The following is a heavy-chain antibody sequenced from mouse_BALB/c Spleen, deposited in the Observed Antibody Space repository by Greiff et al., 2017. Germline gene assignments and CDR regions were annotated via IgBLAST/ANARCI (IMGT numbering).Heavy chain of an antibody. CDR3: ARHNYDYDRDYAMDY. J-gene: IGHJ4*01. Sequence: DVHLVESGGGLVKPGGSLKLSCAASGFAFSSYDMSWVRQTPEKRLEWVAYISSGGGSTYYPDTVKGRFTISRDNAKNTLYLQMSSLKSEDTAMYYCARHNYDYDRDYAMDYWGQGTSVTVSS. V-gene: IGHV5-12-1*01. CDR2: ISSGGGST. D-gene: IGHD2-4*01. CDR1: GFAFSSYD.